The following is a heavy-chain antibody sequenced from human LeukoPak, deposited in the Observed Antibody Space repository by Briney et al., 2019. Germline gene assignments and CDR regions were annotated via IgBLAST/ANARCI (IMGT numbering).Heavy chain of an antibody. J-gene: IGHJ6*03. D-gene: IGHD3-10*01. Sequence: SETLSLTCTVSGGSISSSSYYWGWIRQPPGKGLEWIGSIYYSGSTYYNPSLKSQVTISVDTSKNQFSLKLSSVTAADTAVYYCARDGGSGSYWAYYYYYMDVWGKGTTVTVSS. CDR2: IYYSGST. CDR1: GGSISSSSYY. V-gene: IGHV4-39*07. CDR3: ARDGGSGSYWAYYYYYMDV.